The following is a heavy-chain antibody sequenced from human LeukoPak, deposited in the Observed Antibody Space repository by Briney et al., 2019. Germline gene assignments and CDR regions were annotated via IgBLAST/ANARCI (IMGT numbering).Heavy chain of an antibody. J-gene: IGHJ5*02. Sequence: SETLSLTCTVSGGSITSYYWSWIRQPPGKGLEWIGYIYHSGSTNYNPSLKSRVTISVDTSKNQFSLKVNSVTAADTAVYYCARLQYCSGTSCYWFDPWGQGALVTVSS. V-gene: IGHV4-59*01. CDR2: IYHSGST. CDR1: GGSITSYY. CDR3: ARLQYCSGTSCYWFDP. D-gene: IGHD2-2*01.